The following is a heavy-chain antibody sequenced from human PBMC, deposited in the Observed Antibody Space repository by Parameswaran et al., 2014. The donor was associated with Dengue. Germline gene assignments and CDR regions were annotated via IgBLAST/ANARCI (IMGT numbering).Heavy chain of an antibody. CDR3: ARVLGGYYGMDV. V-gene: IGHV3-33*01. Sequence: WIRQPQGRGLEWVAVIWYDGSNKYYADSVKGRFTISRDNSKNTLYLQMNSLRAEDTAVYYCARVLGGYYGMDVWGQGTTVTVSS. J-gene: IGHJ6*02. D-gene: IGHD3-16*01. CDR2: IWYDGSNK.